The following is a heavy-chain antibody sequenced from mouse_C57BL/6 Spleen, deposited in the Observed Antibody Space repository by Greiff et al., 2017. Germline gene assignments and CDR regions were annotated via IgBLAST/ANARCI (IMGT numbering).Heavy chain of an antibody. CDR2: IYPGDGDT. J-gene: IGHJ4*01. CDR3: ARKFRDYAMDY. Sequence: VQLQQSGPELVKPGASVKISCKASGYAFSSSWMNWVKQRPGKGLEWIGRIYPGDGDTNYNGKFKGKATLTADKSSSTAYMQLSSLTSEDSAVYFCARKFRDYAMDYWGQGTSVTVSS. V-gene: IGHV1-82*01. D-gene: IGHD3-3*01. CDR1: GYAFSSSW.